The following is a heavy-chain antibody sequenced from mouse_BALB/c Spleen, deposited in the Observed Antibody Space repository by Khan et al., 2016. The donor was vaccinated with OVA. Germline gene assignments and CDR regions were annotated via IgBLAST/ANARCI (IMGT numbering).Heavy chain of an antibody. J-gene: IGHJ3*01. Sequence: QVQLKESGAELARPGASVKMSCKASGYTFTSYTMHWVKQRPGQGLEWIRYINPSSSYPNYNQKFKEKATLTADKSSSTAYMQLSSLTSEDSAVYYCTREGAYYRSDGWFAYWGQGTLVTVSA. CDR1: GYTFTSYT. D-gene: IGHD2-14*01. CDR3: TREGAYYRSDGWFAY. V-gene: IGHV1-4*01. CDR2: INPSSSYP.